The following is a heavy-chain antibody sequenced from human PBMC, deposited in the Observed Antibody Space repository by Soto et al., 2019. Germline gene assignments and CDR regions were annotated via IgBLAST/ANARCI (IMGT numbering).Heavy chain of an antibody. CDR1: GFSLSNYW. D-gene: IGHD3-16*01. Sequence: EVQLVESGGGLVQPGGSLRLSCAASGFSLSNYWMHWVRQAPGKGLVWVSRINRDGRSTNYADSVKGRFTISIDNATTTLYLQMNSLRAEDTAVYYCTRGGLGPVDYWGPGTLVTVSS. V-gene: IGHV3-74*01. CDR3: TRGGLGPVDY. J-gene: IGHJ4*02. CDR2: INRDGRST.